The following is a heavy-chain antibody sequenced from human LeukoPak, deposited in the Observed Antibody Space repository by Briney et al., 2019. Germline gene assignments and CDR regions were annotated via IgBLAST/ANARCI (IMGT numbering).Heavy chain of an antibody. CDR2: IYYSGST. D-gene: IGHD2-2*01. CDR3: ARGHCSSTSCFDY. CDR1: GGSISSYY. Sequence: SETLSLTCTVSGGSISSYYWSWLRQPPGKGLEWIGYIYYSGSTNYNPSLKSRVTISVDTSKNQFSLKLSSVTAADTAVYYCARGHCSSTSCFDYWGQGTLVTVSS. V-gene: IGHV4-59*01. J-gene: IGHJ4*02.